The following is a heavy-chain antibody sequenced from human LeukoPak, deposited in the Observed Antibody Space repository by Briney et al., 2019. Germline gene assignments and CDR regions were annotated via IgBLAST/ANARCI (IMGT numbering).Heavy chain of an antibody. D-gene: IGHD4-17*01. CDR2: ISSSSSYI. J-gene: IGHJ3*02. Sequence: GGSLRLSCAASGFTFSSYSMNWVRQAPGKGLEWVSSISSSSSYIYYADSVKGRFTISRDNAKNSLYLHMNSLRAEDTAVYYCASCTVTTFAFDIWGQGTMVTVSS. CDR3: ASCTVTTFAFDI. CDR1: GFTFSSYS. V-gene: IGHV3-21*01.